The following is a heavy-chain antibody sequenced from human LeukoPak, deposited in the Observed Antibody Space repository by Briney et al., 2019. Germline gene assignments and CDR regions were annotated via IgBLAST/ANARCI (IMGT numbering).Heavy chain of an antibody. CDR3: ARAPSEWLRVDNWFDP. CDR1: GGTFSSYA. Sequence: SVKVSCKASGGTFSSYAISWVRQAPGQGLEWMGGIIPIFGTANYTQKFQGRVTITADESTSTAYMELSSLRSEDTAVYYCARAPSEWLRVDNWFDPWGQGTLVTVSS. CDR2: IIPIFGTA. D-gene: IGHD5-12*01. V-gene: IGHV1-69*13. J-gene: IGHJ5*02.